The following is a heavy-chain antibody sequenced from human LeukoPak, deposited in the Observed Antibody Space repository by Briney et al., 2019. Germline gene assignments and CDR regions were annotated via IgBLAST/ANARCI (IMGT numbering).Heavy chain of an antibody. CDR3: ARQIGVRGGNYYWTY. V-gene: IGHV5-51*01. CDR2: IYPGDSDT. D-gene: IGHD1-26*01. J-gene: IGHJ4*02. Sequence: GESLKISCKGSGYSFISHWIGWVRQVPGKGLEWMGIIYPGDSDTRYSPSFQGQVTISADKSISTAYLQWSSLKASDTAIYYCARQIGVRGGNYYWTYWGQGTLVTVSS. CDR1: GYSFISHW.